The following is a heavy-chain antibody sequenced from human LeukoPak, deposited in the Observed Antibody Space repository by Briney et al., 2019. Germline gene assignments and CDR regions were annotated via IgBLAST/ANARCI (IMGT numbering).Heavy chain of an antibody. V-gene: IGHV4-61*01. CDR1: GASISSSSYY. CDR2: IYYSGST. D-gene: IGHD5-18*01. J-gene: IGHJ3*02. CDR3: ARDLSRSVDTASYDAFDI. Sequence: SETLSLTCTVSGASISSSSYYWGWIRQPPGKGLEWVGYIYYSGSTNYNPSLKSRVTISVDTSTNQFSLKLSSVTAADTAVYYCARDLSRSVDTASYDAFDIWGQGTMVTVSS.